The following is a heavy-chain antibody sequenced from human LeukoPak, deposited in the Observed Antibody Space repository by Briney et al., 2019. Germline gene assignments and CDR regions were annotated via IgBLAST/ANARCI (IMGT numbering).Heavy chain of an antibody. V-gene: IGHV3-20*04. CDR3: ARFVVVTATKYYFDY. D-gene: IGHD2-21*02. J-gene: IGHJ4*02. Sequence: PGGSLRLSCTASGFSFDDYGMSWVRQAPGKGLEWVSGINWNGGRTGYADSVKGRFTISRDNAKNSLYLQMNSLRAEDTALYYCARFVVVTATKYYFDYWGQGTLVTVSS. CDR2: INWNGGRT. CDR1: GFSFDDYG.